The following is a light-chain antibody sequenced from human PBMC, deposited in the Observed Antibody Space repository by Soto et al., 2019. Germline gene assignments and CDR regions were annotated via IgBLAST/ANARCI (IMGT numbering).Light chain of an antibody. CDR1: QSVSSNY. V-gene: IGKV3-20*01. J-gene: IGKJ1*01. Sequence: EIVLTQSPGTLSLSPGERATLSCRASQSVSSNYLAWYQQKPGQAPRLLIYGASSRATGIPDRFSGSGSGTDFTLTISRLEPEDFEVYYCQQYISSPRTLGQGTKVDIK. CDR3: QQYISSPRT. CDR2: GAS.